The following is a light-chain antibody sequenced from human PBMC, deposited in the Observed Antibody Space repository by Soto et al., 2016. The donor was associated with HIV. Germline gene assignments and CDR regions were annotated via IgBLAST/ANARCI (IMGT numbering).Light chain of an antibody. J-gene: IGKJ1*01. CDR1: QGISNS. Sequence: DIQMTQSPSTLSASVGDRVTITCRASQGISNSLAWYQQKPGKAPKLLLYAASRLESGVPSRFSGSGSGTDYTLTISSLQPEDFATYYCQQYYSISWTFGQGTKVEIK. V-gene: IGKV1-NL1*01. CDR2: AAS. CDR3: QQYYSISWT.